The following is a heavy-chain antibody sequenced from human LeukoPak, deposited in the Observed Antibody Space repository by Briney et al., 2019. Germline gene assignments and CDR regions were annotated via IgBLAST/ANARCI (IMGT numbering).Heavy chain of an antibody. D-gene: IGHD2-8*01. CDR2: VYYSAYTNGVST. CDR3: ARDFLMEQSYDHTNYFDY. V-gene: IGHV4-39*07. CDR1: GGSLSSSSYH. J-gene: IGHJ4*02. Sequence: SETLSLTCTVSGGSLSSSSYHWGWIRQPPGQGLEWIGTVYYSAYTNGVSTYYNPSLESRVTISIDTSKNRFSLKLSSVTAADTAVYYCARDFLMEQSYDHTNYFDYWGQGTLVTVSS.